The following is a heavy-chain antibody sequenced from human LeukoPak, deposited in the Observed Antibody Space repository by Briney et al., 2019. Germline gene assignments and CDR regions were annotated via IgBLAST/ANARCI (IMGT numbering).Heavy chain of an antibody. Sequence: GGSLRLSCAASGFTFRSYGMHWVRQAPGKGLEYVSAISSNGGRTYYANSVKGRFTISRDNSRNTLYLQVGSLRAEDMAVYYCATYYYDSGGFHFHHWGQGTLVTVSS. CDR3: ATYYYDSGGFHFHH. CDR2: ISSNGGRT. J-gene: IGHJ1*01. D-gene: IGHD3-22*01. CDR1: GFTFRSYG. V-gene: IGHV3-64*01.